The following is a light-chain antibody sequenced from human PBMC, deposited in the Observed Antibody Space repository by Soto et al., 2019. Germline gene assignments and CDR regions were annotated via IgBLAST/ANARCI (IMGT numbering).Light chain of an antibody. J-gene: IGKJ5*01. CDR1: QDITVS. CDR2: SAS. V-gene: IGKV1-27*01. Sequence: DIQMTQSPSSLSASVGDRATITCRASQDITVSLAWYQQKPGKVPMLLIYSASTLQSGVPSRFSCSGSCTDFTLTTSTLPPAGVEAYDGQEFNTGPHSFGQGTRLDIK. CDR3: QEFNTGPHS.